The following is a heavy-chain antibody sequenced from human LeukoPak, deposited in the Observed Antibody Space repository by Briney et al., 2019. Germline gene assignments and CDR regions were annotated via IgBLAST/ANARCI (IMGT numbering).Heavy chain of an antibody. CDR1: GYTFTSYG. Sequence: ASVKVSCMASGYTFTSYGISWVRQAPGQGLEWMGWISAYNGNTNYAQKLQGRVTMTTDTSTSTAYMELRSLRSDDTAVYYCARGLGSVVTPNLCFDYWGQGTLVTVSS. D-gene: IGHD3-22*01. J-gene: IGHJ4*02. CDR3: ARGLGSVVTPNLCFDY. CDR2: ISAYNGNT. V-gene: IGHV1-18*01.